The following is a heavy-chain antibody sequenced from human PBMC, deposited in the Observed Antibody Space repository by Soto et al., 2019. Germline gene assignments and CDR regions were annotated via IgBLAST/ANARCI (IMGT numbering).Heavy chain of an antibody. V-gene: IGHV4-31*03. J-gene: IGHJ4*02. CDR3: ARAPPGYCTNGVCRAYYFDY. CDR2: IYYSGST. D-gene: IGHD2-8*01. CDR1: GGSISSGGYY. Sequence: SETLSLTCTVSGGSISSGGYYWSWIRQHPGKGLEWIGYIYYSGSTYYNPSLKSRVTMSVDTSKNQFSLKLSSVTAADTAVYYCARAPPGYCTNGVCRAYYFDYWGQGTLVTVSS.